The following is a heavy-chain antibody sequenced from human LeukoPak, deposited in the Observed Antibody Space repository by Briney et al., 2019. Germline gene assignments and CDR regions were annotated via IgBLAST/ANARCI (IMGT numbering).Heavy chain of an antibody. J-gene: IGHJ3*02. Sequence: SETLPLTCTVSGGSISSYYWSWIRQPPGKGLEWIGYIYYSGSTNYNPSLKSRVTISVDTSKNQFSLKLSSVTAADTAVYYCARDPGDAFDIWGQGTMVTVSS. V-gene: IGHV4-59*01. CDR1: GGSISSYY. CDR2: IYYSGST. CDR3: ARDPGDAFDI.